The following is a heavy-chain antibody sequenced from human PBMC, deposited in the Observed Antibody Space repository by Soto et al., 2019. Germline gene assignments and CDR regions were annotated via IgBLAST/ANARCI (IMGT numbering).Heavy chain of an antibody. Sequence: SETLSLTCTVSGGSISSYYWSWIRQPPGKGLEWIGYIYYSGSTNSNPSVKSRVTISVDTSKNQISLKVTSVTAADTAVYYCARARGFGELLSPIDYWGQGTLVTVSS. J-gene: IGHJ4*02. CDR1: GGSISSYY. CDR3: ARARGFGELLSPIDY. V-gene: IGHV4-59*01. CDR2: IYYSGST. D-gene: IGHD3-10*01.